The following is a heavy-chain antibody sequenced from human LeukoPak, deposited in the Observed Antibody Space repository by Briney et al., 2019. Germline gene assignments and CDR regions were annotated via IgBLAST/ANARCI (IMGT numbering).Heavy chain of an antibody. CDR3: AKTLGYSGYFSP. CDR2: ISGGGVNT. D-gene: IGHD3-22*01. J-gene: IGHJ5*02. CDR1: GFTFNSYA. Sequence: PGGSLRLSCAASGFTFNSYAMTWVRQAPGKGLEWVSAISGGGVNTYYADSVKGRFTISRDNSENMLYLQMNSLRAEDTAVYYCAKTLGYSGYFSPWGQGTLVTVSS. V-gene: IGHV3-23*01.